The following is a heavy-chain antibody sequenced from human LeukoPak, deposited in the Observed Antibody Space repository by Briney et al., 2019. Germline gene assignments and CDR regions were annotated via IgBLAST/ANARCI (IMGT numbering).Heavy chain of an antibody. CDR3: ARELTYSNYGLYLD. CDR2: IYSTGAS. V-gene: IGHV4-61*02. J-gene: IGHJ4*02. CDR1: GDSMRSGSFY. Sequence: KPSETLSLTCTVPGDSMRSGSFYWNWMRQPAGKGLEWIGRIYSTGASNYNPSLKSRVTMSADTSRNQFSLKLNSVTAADTAVYYCARELTYSNYGLYLDWGQGALVIVSS. D-gene: IGHD4-11*01.